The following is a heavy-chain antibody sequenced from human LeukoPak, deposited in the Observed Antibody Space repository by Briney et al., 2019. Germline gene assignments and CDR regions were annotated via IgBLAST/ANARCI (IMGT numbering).Heavy chain of an antibody. CDR1: GGSISSSNW. CDR2: IYHSGST. J-gene: IGHJ4*02. CDR3: ARAGYFGVVQYYFDY. D-gene: IGHD3-3*01. Sequence: AETLSLTCAVSGGSISSSNWWSWVRQPPGKGLEWIGEIYHSGSTNYNPSLKSRVTISVDKSKNQFSLKLSSVTAADTAVYYCARAGYFGVVQYYFDYWGQGTLVTVSS. V-gene: IGHV4-4*02.